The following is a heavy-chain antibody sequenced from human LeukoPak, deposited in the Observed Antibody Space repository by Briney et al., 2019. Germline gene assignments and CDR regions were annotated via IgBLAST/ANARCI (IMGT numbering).Heavy chain of an antibody. D-gene: IGHD2-8*01. CDR3: AKDVCTSPRCLLYFNS. Sequence: GGSLRLSCTTSGFAFSNYAMNWVRQAPGKGPEWVSGISGFNTYYADSVKGRFTIFRDNSKNVLYLQMDRLRAEDSAVYSCAKDVCTSPRCLLYFNSWGQGTLVTVSS. V-gene: IGHV3-23*01. J-gene: IGHJ4*02. CDR1: GFAFSNYA. CDR2: ISGFNT.